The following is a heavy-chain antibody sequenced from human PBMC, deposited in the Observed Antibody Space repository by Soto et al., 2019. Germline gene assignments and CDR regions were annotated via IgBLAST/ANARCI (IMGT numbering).Heavy chain of an antibody. Sequence: ASETLSLTCTVSGGSISGYDWSWIRQPAGKGLEWIGRMYNSERTNYNPSLKSRVTMSMDTSKNQFSLKLTSVTAADTAVYFCAREPLAHSYFDLWGQGTLVTVSS. CDR2: MYNSERT. CDR1: GGSISGYD. CDR3: AREPLAHSYFDL. J-gene: IGHJ4*02. V-gene: IGHV4-4*07.